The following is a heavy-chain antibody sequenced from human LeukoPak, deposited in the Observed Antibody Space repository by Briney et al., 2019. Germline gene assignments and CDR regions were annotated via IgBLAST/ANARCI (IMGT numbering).Heavy chain of an antibody. V-gene: IGHV4-59*01. J-gene: IGHJ3*02. CDR2: IFYIGRT. Sequence: SETLSLTCTVSGGSISSDHWNWIRQPPGKGLEWVGCIFYIGRTYYNPSLKSRVTISVDMSKSQFPLRLTSVTAAGTAVYYCARKNDFEIWGQGTLVTVSS. CDR1: GGSISSDH. D-gene: IGHD2/OR15-2a*01. CDR3: ARKNDFEI.